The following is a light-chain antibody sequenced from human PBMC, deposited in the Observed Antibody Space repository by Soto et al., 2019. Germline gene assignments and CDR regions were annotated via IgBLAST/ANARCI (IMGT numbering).Light chain of an antibody. CDR3: QQYNSYSRT. CDR1: QSISSW. Sequence: DIQMTQSPPKLSAXVXXXXXXXXRASQSISSWLAWYQQKPGKAPKLLIYDASSLESGVPSRFSGSGSGTEFTLTISSLQPDDFATYYCQQYNSYSRTFGQGTKVDIK. CDR2: DAS. J-gene: IGKJ1*01. V-gene: IGKV1-5*01.